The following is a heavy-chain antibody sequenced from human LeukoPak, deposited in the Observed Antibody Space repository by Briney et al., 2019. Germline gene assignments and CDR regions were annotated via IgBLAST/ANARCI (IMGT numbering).Heavy chain of an antibody. CDR2: IRSSGGST. Sequence: PGGSLRLSCAASGFTFSSYAMSWVRQAPGQGLGGVSVIRSSGGSTFYADSVKGRFTISRDNSKNTLYLQMTSLRAEDAAVYYCAKERWNSYGGPDYFDYWGQGTLVTVSS. CDR1: GFTFSSYA. V-gene: IGHV3-23*01. CDR3: AKERWNSYGGPDYFDY. J-gene: IGHJ4*02. D-gene: IGHD5-18*01.